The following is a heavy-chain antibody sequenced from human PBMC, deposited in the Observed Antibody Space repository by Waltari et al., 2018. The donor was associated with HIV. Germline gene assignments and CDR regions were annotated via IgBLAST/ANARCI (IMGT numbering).Heavy chain of an antibody. V-gene: IGHV3-21*01. D-gene: IGHD5-12*01. CDR2: ISSGSSFI. CDR3: ARDMATFTGAYYFDT. J-gene: IGHJ4*02. CDR1: GFSFVSHS. Sequence: EVQLMESGGRLVKPGGSLRLSCAASGFSFVSHSMSWVRQAPGKGLEWVASISSGSSFITYSGSVKGRFTISRGNAENSLYLQMNSLRAEDTAVYYCARDMATFTGAYYFDTWGQGTLVTVSS.